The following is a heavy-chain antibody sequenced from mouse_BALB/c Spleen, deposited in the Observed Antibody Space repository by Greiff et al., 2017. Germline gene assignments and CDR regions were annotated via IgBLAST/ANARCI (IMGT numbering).Heavy chain of an antibody. V-gene: IGHV5-9*03. CDR1: GFTFSSYT. CDR2: ISSGGGNT. J-gene: IGHJ2*01. D-gene: IGHD1-2*01. Sequence: EVQVVESGGGLVKPGGSLKLSCAASGFTFSSYTMSWVRQTPEKRLEWVATISSGGGNTYYPDSVKGRFTISRDNAKNNLYLQMSSLRSEDTALYYCARSEFITTATGYFDYWGQGTTLTVSS. CDR3: ARSEFITTATGYFDY.